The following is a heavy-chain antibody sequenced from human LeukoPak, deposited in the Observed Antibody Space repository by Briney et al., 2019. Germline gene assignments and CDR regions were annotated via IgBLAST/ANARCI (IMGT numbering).Heavy chain of an antibody. CDR3: ARDQSGGYSGFDTRI. V-gene: IGHV3-7*01. J-gene: IGHJ4*02. CDR2: IKQDASKK. CDR1: GFPFSSYW. Sequence: GGSLRLSCVASGFPFSSYWMTWVRQAPGKGLEWVANIKQDASKKSYVDSVKGRFTISRDNSKSTVYLQMDSLRAEDTAVYYCARDQSGGYSGFDTRIWGQGTPVTVSS. D-gene: IGHD5-12*01.